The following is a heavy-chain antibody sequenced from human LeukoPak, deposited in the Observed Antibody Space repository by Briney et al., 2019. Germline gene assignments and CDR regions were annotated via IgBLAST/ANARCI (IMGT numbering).Heavy chain of an antibody. V-gene: IGHV1-2*06. Sequence: ASVKVSCKASGYTFTGYYMHWVRQAPGQGLEWMGRINPNSGGTNYAQKFQGRVTMTRDTSISTAHMELSRLRSDDTAVYYCARDRRGSYYYYYYMDVWGKGTTVTVSS. CDR3: ARDRRGSYYYYYYMDV. D-gene: IGHD1-26*01. J-gene: IGHJ6*03. CDR1: GYTFTGYY. CDR2: INPNSGGT.